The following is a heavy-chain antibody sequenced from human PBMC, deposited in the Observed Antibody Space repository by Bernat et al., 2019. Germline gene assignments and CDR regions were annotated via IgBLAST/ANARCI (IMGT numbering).Heavy chain of an antibody. CDR3: AREYYYGSGGAQFYYYYYMDV. CDR1: GFTFSSYW. Sequence: EVQLVESGGGLVQPGGSLRLSCAASGFTFSSYWMSWVRQAPGKGLEWGANKKQDGSEKYYVDSVKGRFTISRDNAKNSLYLQMNSLRAEDTAVYYCAREYYYGSGGAQFYYYYYMDVWGKGTTVTVSS. J-gene: IGHJ6*03. V-gene: IGHV3-7*03. D-gene: IGHD3-10*01. CDR2: KKQDGSEK.